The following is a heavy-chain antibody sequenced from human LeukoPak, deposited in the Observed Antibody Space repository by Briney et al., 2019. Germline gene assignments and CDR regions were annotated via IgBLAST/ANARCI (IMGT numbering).Heavy chain of an antibody. CDR1: GYTFTSYG. J-gene: IGHJ4*02. V-gene: IGHV1-18*01. CDR2: ISAYNGNT. D-gene: IGHD5-24*01. Sequence: APVKVSCKASGYTFTSYGISWVRQAPGQGLKWMGWISAYNGNTNYAQKLQGRVTMTTDTSTSTAYMELRSLRSDDTAVYYCARMLEMATIRYFDYWGQGTLVTVSS. CDR3: ARMLEMATIRYFDY.